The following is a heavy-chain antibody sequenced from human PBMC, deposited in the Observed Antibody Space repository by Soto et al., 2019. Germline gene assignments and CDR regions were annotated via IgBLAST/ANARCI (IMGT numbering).Heavy chain of an antibody. J-gene: IGHJ4*02. CDR3: AKDHGSGWFGIPDYFDY. CDR2: ISYDGSNK. Sequence: GGSLRLSCAASGFTFSSYGMHWVRQAPGKGLEWVAVISYDGSNKYYADSVKGRFTIPRDNSKNTLYLQMNSLRAEDTAVYYCAKDHGSGWFGIPDYFDYWGQGTLVTVSS. CDR1: GFTFSSYG. V-gene: IGHV3-30*18. D-gene: IGHD6-19*01.